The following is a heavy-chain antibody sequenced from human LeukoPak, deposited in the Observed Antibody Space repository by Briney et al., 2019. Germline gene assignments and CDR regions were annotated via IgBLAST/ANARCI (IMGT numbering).Heavy chain of an antibody. Sequence: SETLSLTCTVSGDSISGFYWSWIRQPPGKGLEWIGYIYYSGSTNYNPSLKSRVTISIDTSRKQFSLRLTSVTAADTAVYYCAGPSHYGDYYYYGMDVWGQGTTVTVSS. CDR3: AGPSHYGDYYYYGMDV. D-gene: IGHD4-17*01. CDR1: GDSISGFY. J-gene: IGHJ6*02. V-gene: IGHV4-59*01. CDR2: IYYSGST.